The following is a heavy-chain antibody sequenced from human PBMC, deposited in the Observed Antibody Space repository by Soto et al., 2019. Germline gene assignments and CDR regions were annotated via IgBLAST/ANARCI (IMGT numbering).Heavy chain of an antibody. J-gene: IGHJ6*02. V-gene: IGHV1-69*01. D-gene: IGHD3-10*01. CDR3: ADGSGSYGRYYYYYGMDV. Sequence: QVQLVQSGAEVKKPGSSVKVSCKASGGTFSSYAISWVRQAPGQGLEWMGGIIPIFGTANYAQKFQGRVTITADESTSTVYMELSSLRSEDTAVYYCADGSGSYGRYYYYYGMDVWGQGTTVTVSS. CDR2: IIPIFGTA. CDR1: GGTFSSYA.